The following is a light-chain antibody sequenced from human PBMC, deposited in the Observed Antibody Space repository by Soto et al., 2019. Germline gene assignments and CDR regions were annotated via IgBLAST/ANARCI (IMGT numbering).Light chain of an antibody. J-gene: IGLJ1*01. CDR3: SSYTFTSTLYV. CDR2: EVT. V-gene: IGLV2-14*01. CDR1: SXDVGGHNY. Sequence: ALTQPASVSGSPGQSITISCTGSSXDVGGHNYVSWYQQHPGKAPKLMIYEVTKRPSGVSNRFSGSKSGNTASLTISGLQAEDEADYYCSSYTFTSTLYVFGTGTKVTVL.